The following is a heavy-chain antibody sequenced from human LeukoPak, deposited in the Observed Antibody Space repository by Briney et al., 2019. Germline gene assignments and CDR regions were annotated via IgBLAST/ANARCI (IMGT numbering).Heavy chain of an antibody. CDR2: ISAYNGNT. Sequence: ASVKVSCKASGYTFTSYGISWVRQAPGQGLEWMGWISAYNGNTNYAQKLQGRVTMTTDTSTSTAYMELRSLRSDDTAVYYCARRQELELPRYYYYGMDVWGQGTMVTVSS. CDR1: GYTFTSYG. D-gene: IGHD1-7*01. J-gene: IGHJ6*02. CDR3: ARRQELELPRYYYYGMDV. V-gene: IGHV1-18*01.